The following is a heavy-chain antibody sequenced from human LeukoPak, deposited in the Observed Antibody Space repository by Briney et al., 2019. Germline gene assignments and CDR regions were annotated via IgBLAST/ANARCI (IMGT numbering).Heavy chain of an antibody. J-gene: IGHJ4*02. CDR1: GGSFSGNY. V-gene: IGHV4-34*01. D-gene: IGHD5-24*01. Sequence: SETLSLTCGAYGGSFSGNYWSWIRQPPGKGLEWIAEINHSGGTNYNPSPMSRVTMTVETSKNQIPLILSYVTAADTAVVYFAGKNRGWLQCNFNYWGQGIVVTVPS. CDR2: INHSGGT. CDR3: AGKNRGWLQCNFNY.